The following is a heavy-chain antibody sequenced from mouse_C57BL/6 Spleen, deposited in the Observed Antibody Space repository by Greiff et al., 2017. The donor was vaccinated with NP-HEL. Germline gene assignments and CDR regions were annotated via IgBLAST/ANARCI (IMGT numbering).Heavy chain of an antibody. CDR2: IRSKSNNYAT. V-gene: IGHV10-1*01. CDR1: GFSFNTYA. Sequence: GGGLVQPKGSLKLSCAASGFSFNTYAMNWVRQAPGKGLEWVARIRSKSNNYATYYADSVKDRFTISRDDSESMLYLQMNNLKTEDTAMYYCVRHRPIAYDYDGDAMDDWGQGTSVTVSS. J-gene: IGHJ4*01. D-gene: IGHD2-4*01. CDR3: VRHRPIAYDYDGDAMDD.